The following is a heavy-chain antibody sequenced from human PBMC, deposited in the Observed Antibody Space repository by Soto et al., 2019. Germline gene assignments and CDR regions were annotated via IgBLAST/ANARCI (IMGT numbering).Heavy chain of an antibody. J-gene: IGHJ4*02. D-gene: IGHD2-21*02. CDR2: IIPIFDTT. V-gene: IGHV1-69*01. Sequence: QLHLVQSGAEVKKPGSSLKVSCKASGGTFSNSGISWVRQAPGQGLEWMGGIIPIFDTTNYAQKLQGRITIIADESTNTVYMELSNLRSADTGVYYCARAHILVSVTLHENYFDSWGQGTLVTVSS. CDR1: GGTFSNSG. CDR3: ARAHILVSVTLHENYFDS.